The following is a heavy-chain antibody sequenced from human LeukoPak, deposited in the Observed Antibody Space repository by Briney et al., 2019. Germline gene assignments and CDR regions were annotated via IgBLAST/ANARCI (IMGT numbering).Heavy chain of an antibody. D-gene: IGHD3-22*01. CDR2: IYHSGST. CDR3: ARSDSSGYPPFDY. Sequence: SETLSLTCTVSGGSISSGGYYWSWIRQPPGKGLEWIGYIYHSGSTYYNPSLKSRVTISVDRSKNQFSLKLSSVTAADTAVYYCARSDSSGYPPFDYWGQGTLVTVSS. J-gene: IGHJ4*02. V-gene: IGHV4-30-2*01. CDR1: GGSISSGGYY.